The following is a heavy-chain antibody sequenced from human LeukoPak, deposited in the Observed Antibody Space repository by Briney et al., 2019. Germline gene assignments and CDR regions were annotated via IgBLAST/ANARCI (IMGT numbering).Heavy chain of an antibody. Sequence: GGSLSLSCAASGFTFSNYWMTWVRQAPGKGLQWVANIRQDANVKYYVDSVKGRFTISRDNAENSLYLQMNSLRAEDTAVYYCARWADDSGIYYFASWGQGSLVIVSS. J-gene: IGHJ4*02. V-gene: IGHV3-7*01. D-gene: IGHD3-10*01. CDR3: ARWADDSGIYYFAS. CDR2: IRQDANVK. CDR1: GFTFSNYW.